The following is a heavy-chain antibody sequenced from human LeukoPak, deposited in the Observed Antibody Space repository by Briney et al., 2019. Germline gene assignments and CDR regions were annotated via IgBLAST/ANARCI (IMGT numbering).Heavy chain of an antibody. CDR1: GFTFNSYD. CDR3: AKDEAGYCSSTSCYYYYYGMDV. D-gene: IGHD2-2*01. J-gene: IGHJ6*02. V-gene: IGHV3-13*04. Sequence: PGGSLRLSCAASGFTFNSYDMHWVRQGTGKGLEWVSGIDVDGGTYYPDSVKGRFTISRENARTSLYLQMNSLRAGDTAVYYCAKDEAGYCSSTSCYYYYYGMDVWGQGTTVTVSS. CDR2: IDVDGGT.